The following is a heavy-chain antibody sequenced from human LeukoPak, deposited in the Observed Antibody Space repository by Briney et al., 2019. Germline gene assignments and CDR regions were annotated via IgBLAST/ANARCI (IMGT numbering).Heavy chain of an antibody. J-gene: IGHJ4*02. V-gene: IGHV3-20*04. CDR2: INWNGGST. D-gene: IGHD6-19*01. CDR3: ARALGYSSGWSPFDY. Sequence: GGSLRLSCAASGFTFSNAWMSWVRQAPGKGLEWVFGINWNGGSTGYADSVKGRFTISRDNAKNSLYLQMNSLRAEDTALYYCARALGYSSGWSPFDYWGQGTLVTVSS. CDR1: GFTFSNAW.